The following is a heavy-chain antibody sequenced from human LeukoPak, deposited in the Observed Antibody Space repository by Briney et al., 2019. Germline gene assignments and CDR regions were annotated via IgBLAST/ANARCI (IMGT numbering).Heavy chain of an antibody. V-gene: IGHV1-69*04. J-gene: IGHJ3*02. Sequence: ASVRVSCTASGGTFSSYAVSWVRQAPGQGLEWMGRVIPILGIANYAQKFQGRVTITTDRSTSTAYMELSSLRSEDTDVYYCARTTTVTWGAFDIWGQGTMVTVSS. D-gene: IGHD4-17*01. CDR3: ARTTTVTWGAFDI. CDR2: VIPILGIA. CDR1: GGTFSSYA.